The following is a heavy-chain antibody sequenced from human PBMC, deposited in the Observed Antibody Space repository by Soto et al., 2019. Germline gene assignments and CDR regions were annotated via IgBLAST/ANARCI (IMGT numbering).Heavy chain of an antibody. CDR2: IDPSDSQT. V-gene: IGHV5-10-1*01. CDR1: GYSFAGYW. Sequence: GESLKISCKGSGYSFAGYWITWVRQKPGKGLEWMGRIDPSDSQTYYSPSFRGHITISVTKSITTVFLQWSSLRASDTAMYYCARQIYDSDTGPNFQYYFDSWGQGTPVTVSS. CDR3: ARQIYDSDTGPNFQYYFDS. J-gene: IGHJ4*02. D-gene: IGHD3-22*01.